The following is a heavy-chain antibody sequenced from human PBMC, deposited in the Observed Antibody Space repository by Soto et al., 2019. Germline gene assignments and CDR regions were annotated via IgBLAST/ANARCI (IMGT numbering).Heavy chain of an antibody. CDR3: AKGGFWVHYGMDV. CDR2: IDRSGEIA. CDR1: GSSFSAYA. D-gene: IGHD3-16*01. Sequence: EVQLSESGGGLVQFGGSLRLSCAASGSSFSAYAINWVRQAPGKGLEWVSAIDRSGEIAYYADSVKGRFTISRDNAKNTLSLQMNSLRAEDTAVYYCAKGGFWVHYGMDVWGPGTTVSVSS. V-gene: IGHV3-23*01. J-gene: IGHJ6*02.